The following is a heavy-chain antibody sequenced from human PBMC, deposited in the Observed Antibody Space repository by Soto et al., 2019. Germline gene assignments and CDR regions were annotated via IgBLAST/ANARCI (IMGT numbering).Heavy chain of an antibody. J-gene: IGHJ4*02. D-gene: IGHD2-8*02. V-gene: IGHV4-59*08. Sequence: PSETPSPTRTFPGGSIRSYYRGWIRQPPGKGLEWIGYISYSGSTNYNPSLKSRVTISVDTSKNQFSLKLTSVTAADTAVYYCSRRRCTGGGCNPIYFDYWGQGALVTVSS. CDR1: GGSIRSYY. CDR3: SRRRCTGGGCNPIYFDY. CDR2: ISYSGST.